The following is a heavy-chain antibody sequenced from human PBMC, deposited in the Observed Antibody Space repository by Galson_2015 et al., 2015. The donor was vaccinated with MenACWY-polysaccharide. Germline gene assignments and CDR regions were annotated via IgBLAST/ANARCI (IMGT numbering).Heavy chain of an antibody. CDR2: MKHNSGNT. CDR1: GYTFTSYD. J-gene: IGHJ5*02. CDR3: ARGGKYCYDSSGYLNWFDP. V-gene: IGHV1-8*01. Sequence: SVKVSCKASGYTFTSYDINWVRQTPGHGLEGMGWMKHNSGNTGYAQKFQGRVTMTRNTSISIAYMDLSSLRPEDTAVYYCARGGKYCYDSSGYLNWFDPWGQGALVTVSS. D-gene: IGHD3-22*01.